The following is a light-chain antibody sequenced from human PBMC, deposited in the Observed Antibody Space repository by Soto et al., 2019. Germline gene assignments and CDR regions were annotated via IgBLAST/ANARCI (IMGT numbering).Light chain of an antibody. CDR2: GAS. CDR3: QQYGSSRT. J-gene: IGKJ1*01. V-gene: IGKV3-20*01. CDR1: ECVSSSY. Sequence: EIVLTQSPGTLSLSPGDRATLSCRASECVSSSYLAWYQQKPGQAPRLLVYGASSRATGIPDRFTGSGSGTDFTLTISRLEPEDFAVYYCQQYGSSRTFGQGTKVDIK.